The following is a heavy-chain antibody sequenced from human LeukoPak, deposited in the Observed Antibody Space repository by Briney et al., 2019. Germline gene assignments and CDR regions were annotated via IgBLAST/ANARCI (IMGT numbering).Heavy chain of an antibody. CDR1: GYTFTSYG. CDR2: ISAYNGNT. D-gene: IGHD6-13*01. CDR3: ARDRRIAAAGTLSY. Sequence: GASVKVSCKASGYTFTSYGISWVRQAPGQGVEWMGWISAYNGNTNYAQKLQGRVTMTTDTSTSTAYMELRSLRSDDTAVYYCARDRRIAAAGTLSYWGQGTLVTVSS. V-gene: IGHV1-18*01. J-gene: IGHJ4*02.